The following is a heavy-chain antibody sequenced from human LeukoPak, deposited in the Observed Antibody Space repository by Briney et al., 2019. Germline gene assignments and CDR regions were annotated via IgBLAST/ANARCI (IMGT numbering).Heavy chain of an antibody. CDR1: GFTLISYS. J-gene: IGHJ4*02. Sequence: KTGGSLRLSCAASGFTLISYSMDWVRQAPGKGLEWVSSISSSSSYIYYADSVKGRFTISIDNAKNSLYVQMNSLRAEDTAVYYCTGHYDSSGYYAPLDYWGQGTLVTVSS. D-gene: IGHD3-22*01. CDR3: TGHYDSSGYYAPLDY. V-gene: IGHV3-21*01. CDR2: ISSSSSYI.